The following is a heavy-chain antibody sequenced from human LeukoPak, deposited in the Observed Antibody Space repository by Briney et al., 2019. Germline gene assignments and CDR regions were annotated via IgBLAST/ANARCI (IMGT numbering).Heavy chain of an antibody. J-gene: IGHJ6*02. CDR2: MNPNSGNT. CDR1: GYTFTSYD. V-gene: IGHV1-8*01. CDR3: ARGVVVPAAIVNYYYGMDV. Sequence: GASVKVSCKASGYTFTSYDINWVRQGTGQGLEWMGWMNPNSGNTGYAQKFQGRVTMTRNTSISTAYMELSSLRSEDTAVYYCARGVVVPAAIVNYYYGMDVWGQGTTVTVSS. D-gene: IGHD2-2*01.